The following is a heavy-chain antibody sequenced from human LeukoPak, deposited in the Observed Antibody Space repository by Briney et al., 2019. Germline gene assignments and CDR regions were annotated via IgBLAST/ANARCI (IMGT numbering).Heavy chain of an antibody. Sequence: SETLSLTCAVYGGSFSGYYWSWIRQPPGKGLEWIGELNHSGSTNYNPSLKSRVTISVDTSKNQFSLKLSSVTAADTAVYYCASRDSSGYYYPPRPNGYFQHWGQGTLVTVSS. J-gene: IGHJ1*01. CDR1: GGSFSGYY. D-gene: IGHD3-22*01. CDR3: ASRDSSGYYYPPRPNGYFQH. CDR2: LNHSGST. V-gene: IGHV4-34*01.